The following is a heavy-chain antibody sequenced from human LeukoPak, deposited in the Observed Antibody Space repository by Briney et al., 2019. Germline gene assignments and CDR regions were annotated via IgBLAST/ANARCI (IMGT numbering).Heavy chain of an antibody. V-gene: IGHV3-23*01. Sequence: GGSLRLSCAASEFTFSSYAMSCVRQAPGKGLEWVSAISGSGGSTYYADSVKGRFTISRDNSKNTLYLQMNSLRAEDTAVYYCAKQGSSSWYYFDYWGQGTLVTVSS. CDR2: ISGSGGST. CDR3: AKQGSSSWYYFDY. CDR1: EFTFSSYA. D-gene: IGHD6-13*01. J-gene: IGHJ4*02.